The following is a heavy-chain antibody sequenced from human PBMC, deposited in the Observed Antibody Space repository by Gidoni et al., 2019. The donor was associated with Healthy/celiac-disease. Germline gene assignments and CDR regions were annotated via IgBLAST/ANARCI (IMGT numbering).Heavy chain of an antibody. CDR1: GGSFSGYY. CDR2: IKHSGST. Sequence: QVQLQQRGAGLLKPSETLSLTCAVYGGSFSGYYWSWSLQPPGKGLEWIGEIKHSGSTNYNPSLKSRVTISGDTSKNQFSLKLSSVTAADTAVYYCARGRGGSYPRFDYWGQGTLVTVSS. CDR3: ARGRGGSYPRFDY. V-gene: IGHV4-34*01. D-gene: IGHD1-26*01. J-gene: IGHJ4*02.